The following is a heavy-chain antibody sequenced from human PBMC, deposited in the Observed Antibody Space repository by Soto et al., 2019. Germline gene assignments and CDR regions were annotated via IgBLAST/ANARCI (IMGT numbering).Heavy chain of an antibody. Sequence: QVQLVQSGTEVKKPGASVKVSCKASGYTFLDFYIHWVRQAPGQGLEWMGFINPSGGGTTYAQQLQGRLTMTRDTSTRTVYMELISLRSEDTAMYYCARDKPFSAGYWGQGTLVT. V-gene: IGHV1-46*01. CDR3: ARDKPFSAGY. CDR2: INPSGGGT. CDR1: GYTFLDFY. D-gene: IGHD3-3*02. J-gene: IGHJ4*02.